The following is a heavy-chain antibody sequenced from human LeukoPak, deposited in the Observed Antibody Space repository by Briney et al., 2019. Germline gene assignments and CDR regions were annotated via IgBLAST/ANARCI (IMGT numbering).Heavy chain of an antibody. Sequence: GGSLRLSCAASGFTFSSYWMHWVRQAPGKRLVWVSRINSDGSSTSYADSVKGRFTISRDNAKNTLYLQMNSLRAEDTAVYYCARAGGGSRSGAFDIWGQGTMVTVSS. CDR2: INSDGSST. CDR1: GFTFSSYW. CDR3: ARAGGGSRSGAFDI. J-gene: IGHJ3*02. V-gene: IGHV3-74*01. D-gene: IGHD2-15*01.